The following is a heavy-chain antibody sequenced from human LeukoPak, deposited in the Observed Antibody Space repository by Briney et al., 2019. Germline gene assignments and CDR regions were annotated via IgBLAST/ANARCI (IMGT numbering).Heavy chain of an antibody. Sequence: GGSLRLSCAASGFTLSSYSMNWVRQAPGKGLEWVSSISSSSSYIYYADSVKGRFTISRDNAKNSLYLQMNSLRAEDTAVYYCALGDILTGFDPWGQGTLVTVSS. V-gene: IGHV3-21*01. CDR2: ISSSSSYI. D-gene: IGHD3-9*01. CDR1: GFTLSSYS. CDR3: ALGDILTGFDP. J-gene: IGHJ5*02.